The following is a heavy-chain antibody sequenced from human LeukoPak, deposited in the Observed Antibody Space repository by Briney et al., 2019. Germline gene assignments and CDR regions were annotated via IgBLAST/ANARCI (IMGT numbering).Heavy chain of an antibody. CDR1: GFXFSSYG. Sequence: GRSLRLSCAASGFXFSSYGIHWVRQAPGKGQEWVALISYDGGDKYYADSVKGRFTISRDNSENTLYLQMNSLRAEDTAVYYCSKELTGWFFDYWGQGTLVTVSS. CDR3: SKELTGWFFDY. V-gene: IGHV3-30*18. J-gene: IGHJ4*02. D-gene: IGHD6-19*01. CDR2: ISYDGGDK.